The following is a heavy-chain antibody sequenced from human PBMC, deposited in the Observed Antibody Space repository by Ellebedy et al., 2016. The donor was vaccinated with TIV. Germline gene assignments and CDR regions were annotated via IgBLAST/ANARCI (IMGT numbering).Heavy chain of an antibody. D-gene: IGHD6-19*01. CDR3: ARLTAGTHPPY. J-gene: IGHJ4*02. V-gene: IGHV1-69*13. CDR1: GGTFSSYA. Sequence: AASVKVSCKASGGTFSSYAISWARQAPGQGLEWMGGIIPIFGTANYAQKFQGRVTITADESTSTAYMELSSLRSEDTAVYYCARLTAGTHPPYWGQGTLVTVSS. CDR2: IIPIFGTA.